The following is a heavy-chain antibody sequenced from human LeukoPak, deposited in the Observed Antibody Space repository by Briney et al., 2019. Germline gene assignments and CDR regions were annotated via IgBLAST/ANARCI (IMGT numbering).Heavy chain of an antibody. Sequence: GGSLRLSCAASGSTFSSNAMHWVRQAPGKGLEWVAVISSDGSNEYYADSVKGRFTISRDNSKNTLFLQMNSLTTEDTAVYYCARDRIAARPIYWGQGTLVTVSS. V-gene: IGHV3-30-3*01. J-gene: IGHJ4*02. CDR1: GSTFSSNA. CDR3: ARDRIAARPIY. CDR2: ISSDGSNE. D-gene: IGHD6-6*01.